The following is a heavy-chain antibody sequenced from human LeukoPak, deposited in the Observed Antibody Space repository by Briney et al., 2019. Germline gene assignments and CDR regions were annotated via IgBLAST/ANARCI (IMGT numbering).Heavy chain of an antibody. CDR2: ISSSSSTI. D-gene: IGHD3-10*01. CDR3: ARDWSLPASSGSYYWFDP. Sequence: PGGSLSLSCAASGFTYSSYNMNWVPQAPGRGLECVSYISSSSSTIYYADSVKGRFTISRDNAKNSLYLQMNRLRAEDTAVYYWARDWSLPASSGSYYWFDPWGQGTLVTVSS. V-gene: IGHV3-48*01. J-gene: IGHJ5*02. CDR1: GFTYSSYN.